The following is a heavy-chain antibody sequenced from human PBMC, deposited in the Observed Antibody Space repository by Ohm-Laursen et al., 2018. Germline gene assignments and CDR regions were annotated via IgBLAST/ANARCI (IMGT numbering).Heavy chain of an antibody. V-gene: IGHV3-21*01. CDR1: GFTFSNYS. CDR3: ARAHHTYGFYAFDY. D-gene: IGHD5-18*01. CDR2: ISSSSSYI. Sequence: SLRLSCAASGFTFSNYSMNWVRQAPGKGLEWVSSISSSSSYIYYADSVKGRFTTSRDNAKNSLYLQMNSLGAEDTAVYYCARAHHTYGFYAFDYWGQGTLVTVSS. J-gene: IGHJ4*02.